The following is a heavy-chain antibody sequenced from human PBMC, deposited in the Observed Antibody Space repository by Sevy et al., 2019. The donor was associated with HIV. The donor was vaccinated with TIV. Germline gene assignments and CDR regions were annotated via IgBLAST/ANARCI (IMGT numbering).Heavy chain of an antibody. Sequence: QPGGSLRLSCTASGFTFSSYEMNWVRQAPGKGLEWVSNIISSGSSKYYADSVKGRFTISRDNAKNSLFLQMNSLRAEDTAVYYCARGPHHYYDSSAFFDYWGQGTLVTVSS. CDR3: ARGPHHYYDSSAFFDY. D-gene: IGHD3-22*01. CDR2: IISSGSSK. J-gene: IGHJ4*02. V-gene: IGHV3-48*03. CDR1: GFTFSSYE.